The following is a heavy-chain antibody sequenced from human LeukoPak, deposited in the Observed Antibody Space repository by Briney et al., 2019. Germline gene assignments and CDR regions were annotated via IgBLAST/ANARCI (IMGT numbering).Heavy chain of an antibody. V-gene: IGHV3-48*01. CDR2: ISSSSGTI. CDR3: AKGPYYYDSSGYLGAFDI. J-gene: IGHJ3*02. D-gene: IGHD3-22*01. Sequence: GGSLRLSCAASGFSFNSYSMNWVRQAPGKGLEWVSYISSSSGTIYYADSVKGRFTISRDNAKNSLYLQMNSLRAEDMALYYCAKGPYYYDSSGYLGAFDIWGQGTMVTVSS. CDR1: GFSFNSYS.